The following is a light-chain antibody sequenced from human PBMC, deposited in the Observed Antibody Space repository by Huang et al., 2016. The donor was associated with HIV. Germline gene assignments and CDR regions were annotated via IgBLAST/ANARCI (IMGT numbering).Light chain of an antibody. Sequence: EIVLTQSPGTLSLSPGERATLSCRASETVTSGYLAWYQQKPGQAPRLLIFGSSTRATGIPDRCTGSGSGTDFTLTITRREREDFAMYYCQQYGGSPRTFGQGTKLELK. V-gene: IGKV3-20*01. CDR2: GSS. CDR1: ETVTSGY. CDR3: QQYGGSPRT. J-gene: IGKJ2*01.